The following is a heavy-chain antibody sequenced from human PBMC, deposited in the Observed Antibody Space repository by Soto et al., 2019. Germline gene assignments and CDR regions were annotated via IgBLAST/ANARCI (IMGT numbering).Heavy chain of an antibody. CDR3: ARHAYSGYDTLDGFDP. J-gene: IGHJ5*02. Sequence: SETLSLTCTVSGGSISSSSYYWGWIRQPPGKGLEWIGSIYYSGSTNYNPSLKSRVTISVDTSKNQFSLKLSSVTAADTAVYYCARHAYSGYDTLDGFDPWGQGTLVTVSS. D-gene: IGHD5-12*01. CDR1: GGSISSSSYY. CDR2: IYYSGST. V-gene: IGHV4-39*01.